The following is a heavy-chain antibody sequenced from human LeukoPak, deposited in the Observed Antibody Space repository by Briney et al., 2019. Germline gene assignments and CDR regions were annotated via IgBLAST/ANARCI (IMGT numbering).Heavy chain of an antibody. CDR1: GGSISSSSYY. J-gene: IGHJ4*02. CDR2: IYYSGST. CDR3: ARTSSGWLY. D-gene: IGHD6-19*01. Sequence: PSENLSLTCTVSGGSISSSSYYWGWIRQPPGKGLEWIGSIYYSGSTYYNPSLKSRVTISVDTSKNQFSLKLSSVTAADTAVYYCARTSSGWLYWGQGTLVTVSS. V-gene: IGHV4-39*07.